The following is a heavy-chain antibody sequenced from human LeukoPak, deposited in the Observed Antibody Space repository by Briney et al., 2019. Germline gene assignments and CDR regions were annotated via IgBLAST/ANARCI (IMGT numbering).Heavy chain of an antibody. CDR2: INVGNGNI. V-gene: IGHV1-3*01. D-gene: IGHD6-13*01. CDR3: ARDHGSSKEDDAFDI. CDR1: GYTFSSYA. Sequence: GASVKASCKASGYTFSSYAMHWVRQAPGQRLEWMGWINVGNGNIKYSQKFQGRVTITGDTSASTAYMELSSLTSEDTAVYYCARDHGSSKEDDAFDIWGQGTMVTVSS. J-gene: IGHJ3*02.